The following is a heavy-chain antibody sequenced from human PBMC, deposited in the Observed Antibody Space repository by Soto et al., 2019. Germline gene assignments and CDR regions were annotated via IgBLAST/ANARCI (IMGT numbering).Heavy chain of an antibody. Sequence: ASVKVSCKASGYTFTGYYMHWVRQAPGQGLEWMGWINPNSGGTNYAQKFQGRVTMTRDTSISTAYMELSRLRSDDTAVYYCAREFGTIFGVVPVDTWGQGTLVTVSA. V-gene: IGHV1-2*02. CDR3: AREFGTIFGVVPVDT. J-gene: IGHJ5*02. CDR2: INPNSGGT. D-gene: IGHD3-3*01. CDR1: GYTFTGYY.